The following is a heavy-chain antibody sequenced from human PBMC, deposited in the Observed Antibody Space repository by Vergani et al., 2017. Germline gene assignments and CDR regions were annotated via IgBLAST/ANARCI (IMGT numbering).Heavy chain of an antibody. V-gene: IGHV5-51*01. CDR1: GYSFTSYW. J-gene: IGHJ6*02. Sequence: EVQLVQSGAEVKKPGESLKISCKGSGYSFTSYWIGWVRQMPGKGLEWMGIIYPGDSDTRYSPSFQGQVTISADKSISTAYLQWSSLKASDTAMYYCAIQSLDTAMVDYYYYGMDVWGQGTTVTVSS. CDR3: AIQSLDTAMVDYYYYGMDV. CDR2: IYPGDSDT. D-gene: IGHD5-18*01.